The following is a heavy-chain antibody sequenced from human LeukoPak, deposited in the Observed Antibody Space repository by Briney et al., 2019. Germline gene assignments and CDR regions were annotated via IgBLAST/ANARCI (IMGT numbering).Heavy chain of an antibody. CDR1: GGSISSSNW. V-gene: IGHV4-4*02. Sequence: SETLSLTCAVSGGSISSSNWWSWVRQPPGKGLEWIGEIYHSGSTNYNPSLKSRVTISVDKSKNQFSLKLSSVTAADTAVYYCAILGGELSRHYFDYWGQGTLVTVSS. D-gene: IGHD3-10*01. CDR3: AILGGELSRHYFDY. CDR2: IYHSGST. J-gene: IGHJ4*02.